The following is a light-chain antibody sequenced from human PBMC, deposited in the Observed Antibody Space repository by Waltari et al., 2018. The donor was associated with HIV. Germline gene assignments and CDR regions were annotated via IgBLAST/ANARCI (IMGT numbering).Light chain of an antibody. CDR1: SSDVGGYNY. CDR2: EVS. V-gene: IGLV2-14*01. CDR3: SSYTSSSTLRV. J-gene: IGLJ3*02. Sequence: QSALTQPAPVSGSPGQSITIPCTGTSSDVGGYNYVSWYQQHPGKAPKLMIYEVSNRPSGFSNRFSGSKSGNTASLTISGLQAEDEADYYCSSYTSSSTLRVFGGGTKLTVL.